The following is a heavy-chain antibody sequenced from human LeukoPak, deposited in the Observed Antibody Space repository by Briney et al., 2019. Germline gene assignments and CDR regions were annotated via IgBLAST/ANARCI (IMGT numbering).Heavy chain of an antibody. Sequence: SQTLSLTCAISGDSVSSNSAAWNWIRPSPSRSLEWLGRTYYRSKWYNDYAVSVKSRITINPDTSKNQFSLKLSSVTDADTAVYYCAAGLIAAASIDYWGQGTLVTVSS. CDR2: TYYRSKWYN. D-gene: IGHD6-13*01. CDR1: GDSVSSNSAA. V-gene: IGHV6-1*01. CDR3: AAGLIAAASIDY. J-gene: IGHJ4*02.